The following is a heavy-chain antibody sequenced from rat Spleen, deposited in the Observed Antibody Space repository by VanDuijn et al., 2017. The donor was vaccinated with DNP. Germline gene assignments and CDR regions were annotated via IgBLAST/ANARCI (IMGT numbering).Heavy chain of an antibody. J-gene: IGHJ3*01. Sequence: EVQLVESGEGLVQPGRSLKLSCAASGFSFSDYYMAWVRQAPTTGLEWVAYIGSPAYAPYYGDSVKCRFTISRDNAKSTLYLQMNSLRSEDMATYYCVRWNSGHFDYWGQGTLVTVSS. CDR1: GFSFSDYY. CDR3: VRWNSGHFDY. D-gene: IGHD4-3*01. V-gene: IGHV5-22*01. CDR2: IGSPAYAP.